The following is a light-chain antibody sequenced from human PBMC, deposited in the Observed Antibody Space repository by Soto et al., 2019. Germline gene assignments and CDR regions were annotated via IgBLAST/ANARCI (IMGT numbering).Light chain of an antibody. CDR2: EVS. V-gene: IGLV2-14*01. Sequence: SVLTQPASVSGSPGQSITIYCTGTSSDVGGYNYVSWYQQHPGKAPKLMIYEVSNRPSGVSNRFSGSKSGNTASLTISGLQAEDEADYYCSSYTSSSTHNYVFGTGTKVTVL. J-gene: IGLJ1*01. CDR1: SSDVGGYNY. CDR3: SSYTSSSTHNYV.